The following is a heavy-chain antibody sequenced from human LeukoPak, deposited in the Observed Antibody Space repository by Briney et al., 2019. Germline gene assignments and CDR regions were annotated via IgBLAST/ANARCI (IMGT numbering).Heavy chain of an antibody. CDR2: ISYDGSNK. J-gene: IGHJ4*02. Sequence: GRSLRLSCAASGFTFSSYAMHWVRQAPGKGLEWVAVISYDGSNKYYADSVKGRFTISRDNAKNTLYLQMNSLRAEDTAVYYCARVVVGAYYFDSWGQGTLVTVSS. CDR3: ARVVVGAYYFDS. V-gene: IGHV3-30-3*01. D-gene: IGHD2-15*01. CDR1: GFTFSSYA.